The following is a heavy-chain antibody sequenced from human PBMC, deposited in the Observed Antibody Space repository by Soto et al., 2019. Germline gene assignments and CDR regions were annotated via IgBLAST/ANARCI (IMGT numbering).Heavy chain of an antibody. CDR1: GFTFSSFA. J-gene: IGHJ4*02. V-gene: IGHV3-23*01. CDR3: AKDLSRYFRGYYFDY. CDR2: ISGRGGST. D-gene: IGHD3-9*01. Sequence: GGSLRLSCAASGFTFSSFAMSWVRQAPGKGLEWVSAISGRGGSTYYADSVKGRFTISRDNSKNTLYLQMNSLRAEDTAVYYCAKDLSRYFRGYYFDYWGQGTLVTLSS.